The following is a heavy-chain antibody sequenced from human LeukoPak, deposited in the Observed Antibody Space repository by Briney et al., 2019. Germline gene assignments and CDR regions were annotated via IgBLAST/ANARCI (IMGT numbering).Heavy chain of an antibody. D-gene: IGHD1-14*01. J-gene: IGHJ4*02. V-gene: IGHV3-23*01. CDR1: GFNFGSYS. CDR3: ATENRGWFDY. CDR2: MSAGSATT. Sequence: GGSLRLSCAASGFNFGSYSMTWVRQAPGKGLEWVSVMSAGSATTFYADSVKGRFTISRDNSRNTLYLQMNSLRAEDTAVYYCATENRGWFDYWGQGTLVTVSS.